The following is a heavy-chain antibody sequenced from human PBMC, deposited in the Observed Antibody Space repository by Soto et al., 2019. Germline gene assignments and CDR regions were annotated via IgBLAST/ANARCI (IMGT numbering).Heavy chain of an antibody. CDR3: ARDKLPPPQRTSCGMDV. Sequence: GGSLRLSCAASGFTFGASALQWVRQASGKGLEWLGRIGSRGETYATTYAAPVKGRFTISRDDSKKTAYLQMNSLRAEDTAVYYCARDKLPPPQRTSCGMDVWGQGTTVTVSS. CDR2: IGSRGETYAT. J-gene: IGHJ6*02. D-gene: IGHD1-1*01. CDR1: GFTFGASA. V-gene: IGHV3-73*01.